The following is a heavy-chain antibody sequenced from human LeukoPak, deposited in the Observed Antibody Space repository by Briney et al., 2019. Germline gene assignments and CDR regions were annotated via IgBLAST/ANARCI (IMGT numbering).Heavy chain of an antibody. CDR1: GLTFSSHG. CDR2: IWYDGSNK. V-gene: IGHV3-33*01. J-gene: IGHJ4*02. CDR3: ARLRAIYFDC. Sequence: PGRSLRLSCAASGLTFSSHGMLWVRQAPGKGLEWVALIWYDGSNKYYADSVKGRFTISRDNSKNTLYLQMNSLRAEDTAVYYCARLRAIYFDCWGQGTLVTVSS.